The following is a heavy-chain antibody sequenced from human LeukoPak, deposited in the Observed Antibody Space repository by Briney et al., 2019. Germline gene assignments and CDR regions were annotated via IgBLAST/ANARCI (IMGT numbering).Heavy chain of an antibody. CDR1: GYFFNNYA. CDR3: VKEVAVAGTPLDY. D-gene: IGHD6-19*01. V-gene: IGHV3-23*01. J-gene: IGHJ4*02. Sequence: GVSLRLSCVASGYFFNNYAVSWVRQDPGKGLEWVSAISGSGRTYYADSVKGRFTISRDNSKNTGYLQMNSLRAEDTAVYYCVKEVAVAGTPLDYWGQGTLVTVSS. CDR2: ISGSGRT.